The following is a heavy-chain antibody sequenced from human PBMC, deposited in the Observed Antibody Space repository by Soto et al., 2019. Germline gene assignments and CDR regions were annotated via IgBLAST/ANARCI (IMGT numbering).Heavy chain of an antibody. CDR2: ISAYNGNT. J-gene: IGHJ4*02. Sequence: QVQLVQSGAEVKKPGASVKVSCKASGYTFTSYGIIWVRQAPGHGLAWMGWISAYNGNTNYAQKLQGRVTMTTDTSTSTADMELRSLRSDDTAVYYCARDSGTTGTTYPDYWGQGTLVTVSS. V-gene: IGHV1-18*01. CDR3: ARDSGTTGTTYPDY. D-gene: IGHD1-1*01. CDR1: GYTFTSYG.